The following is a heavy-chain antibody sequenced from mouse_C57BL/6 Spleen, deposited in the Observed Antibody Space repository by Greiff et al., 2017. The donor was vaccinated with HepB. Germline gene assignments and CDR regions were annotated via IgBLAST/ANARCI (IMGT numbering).Heavy chain of an antibody. D-gene: IGHD3-2*02. Sequence: VQLQQSGAELVRPGASVKLSCTASGFNIKDDYMHWVKQRPEQGLEWIGWIDPENGDTEYASKFQGKATITADTSSNTAYLQRSSLTSEDTAVYYCTAADQAESYWYFDVWGTGTTVTVSS. J-gene: IGHJ1*03. CDR3: TAADQAESYWYFDV. CDR2: IDPENGDT. V-gene: IGHV14-4*01. CDR1: GFNIKDDY.